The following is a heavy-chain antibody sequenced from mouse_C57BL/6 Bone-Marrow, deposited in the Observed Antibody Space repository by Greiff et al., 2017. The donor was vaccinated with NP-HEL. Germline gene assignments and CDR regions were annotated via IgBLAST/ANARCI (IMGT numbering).Heavy chain of an antibody. D-gene: IGHD2-2*01. CDR1: GYAFSSSW. V-gene: IGHV1-82*01. J-gene: IGHJ2*01. Sequence: VQLQQSAPELVKPGASVKISCKASGYAFSSSWMNWVKQRPGKGLEWIGRIYPGDGDTNYNGKFKGKATLAADKSSSTAYMQLSSLTSGDSAVDFCARGGNYGYDVDYFDYWDHGTTLTVAS. CDR2: IYPGDGDT. CDR3: ARGGNYGYDVDYFDY.